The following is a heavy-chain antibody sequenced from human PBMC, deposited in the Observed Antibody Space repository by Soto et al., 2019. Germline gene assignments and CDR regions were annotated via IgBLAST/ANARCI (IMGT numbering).Heavy chain of an antibody. J-gene: IGHJ4*02. Sequence: EVPLLDSGGGLVQPGGSPRLSCAASGFTFSAYALNWVRQAPGRGLEWVSGINNGGDSTNYADSLRGRFTISRDNSKKTLYLQMNSLRAEDTAVYFCAGGTYGNGWDYWGQGTLVTVSS. CDR3: AGGTYGNGWDY. CDR2: INNGGDST. CDR1: GFTFSAYA. V-gene: IGHV3-23*01. D-gene: IGHD6-19*01.